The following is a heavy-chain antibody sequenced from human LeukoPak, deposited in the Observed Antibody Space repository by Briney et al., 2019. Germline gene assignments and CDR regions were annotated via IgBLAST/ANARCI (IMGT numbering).Heavy chain of an antibody. V-gene: IGHV1-69*13. CDR2: IIPIFGTA. D-gene: IGHD2-2*01. Sequence: SVKVSCKASGGTFSSYAISWVRQAPGQGLEWMGGIIPIFGTANYAQKFQGRVTITADESTSTAYMELSSLRSEDTAVYYCASNSVPAAYYYYYMDVWGKGTTVTVSS. CDR1: GGTFSSYA. CDR3: ASNSVPAAYYYYYMDV. J-gene: IGHJ6*03.